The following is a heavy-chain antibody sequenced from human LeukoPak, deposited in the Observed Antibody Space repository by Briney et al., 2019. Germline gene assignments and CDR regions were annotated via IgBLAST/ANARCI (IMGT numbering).Heavy chain of an antibody. Sequence: GGPLRLSCAASGSTFSSHSMGWVRQAPGKGLECVATIGLDGAQKDFVDSVKGRFTLSRDNAKNSLFLEMNRLRVEDTAVYYCARWRGLQSEFDCWGQGTLVTVSS. CDR1: GSTFSSHS. D-gene: IGHD5-24*01. V-gene: IGHV3-7*01. CDR3: ARWRGLQSEFDC. CDR2: IGLDGAQK. J-gene: IGHJ4*02.